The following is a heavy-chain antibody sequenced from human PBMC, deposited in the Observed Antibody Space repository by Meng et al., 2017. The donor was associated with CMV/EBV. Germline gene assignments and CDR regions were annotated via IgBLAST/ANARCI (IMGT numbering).Heavy chain of an antibody. CDR2: IYWDDDK. V-gene: IGHV2-5*02. Sequence: IHLQAVRPTVLKPHPALALAFTVTAFPLITSGVGVGWIRQPPGKALEWLALIYWDDDKRYSPSLKSRLPITQDTSKNQVVLTMTNLDPVDTATYYCAHSPSLQLVRHWFDPWGQGTLVTVSS. CDR3: AHSPSLQLVRHWFDP. D-gene: IGHD6-6*01. CDR1: AFPLITSGVG. J-gene: IGHJ5*02.